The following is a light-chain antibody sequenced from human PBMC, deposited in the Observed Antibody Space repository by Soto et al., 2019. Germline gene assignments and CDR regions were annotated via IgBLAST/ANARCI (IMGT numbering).Light chain of an antibody. CDR1: SSDVGSYNR. J-gene: IGLJ1*01. Sequence: QSALTQPPSVSGSPGQSVAISCSGTSSDVGSYNRVSWYQQPPGTAPKLMIYDVSNRPSGVPDRFSGSKSGNTASLTISGRQADDEADYYCSSFTTSSTDVFGTGTKVTVL. CDR3: SSFTTSSTDV. V-gene: IGLV2-18*02. CDR2: DVS.